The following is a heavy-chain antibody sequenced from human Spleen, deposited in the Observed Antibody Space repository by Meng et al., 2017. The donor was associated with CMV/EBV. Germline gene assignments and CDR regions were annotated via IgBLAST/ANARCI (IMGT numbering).Heavy chain of an antibody. CDR1: GGSITSSNW. CDR2: VYHSGTT. V-gene: IGHV4-4*02. CDR3: ARDPRQSYQPLRGYPDWFDY. J-gene: IGHJ4*02. D-gene: IGHD3-10*01. Sequence: SETLSLTCTVSGGSITSSNWWSWVRQPPGKGLEWIGEVYHSGTTNYNPSLKSRVIISVDKPKNQFSLKVTSVTAADTAVYYCARDPRQSYQPLRGYPDWFDYWGQGTLVTVSS.